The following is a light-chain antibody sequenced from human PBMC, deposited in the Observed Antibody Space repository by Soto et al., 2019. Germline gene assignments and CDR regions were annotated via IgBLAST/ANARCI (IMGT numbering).Light chain of an antibody. Sequence: SALTHPASASGPPGHSITFSCNGTGGDVGFYNYVSWYQQHPGKPPNPPFYWVGNRPSGCLSRFPCSKFGTSSSLTFSTLPLADDDAYYYCSYAAGSSNVFGTGTKVTVL. CDR3: CSYAAGSSNV. CDR2: WVG. V-gene: IGLV2-14*01. CDR1: GGDVGFYNY. J-gene: IGLJ1*01.